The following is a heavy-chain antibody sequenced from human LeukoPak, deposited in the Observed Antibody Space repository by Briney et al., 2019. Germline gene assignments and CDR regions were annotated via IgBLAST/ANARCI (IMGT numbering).Heavy chain of an antibody. V-gene: IGHV4-39*01. J-gene: IGHJ3*02. D-gene: IGHD3-22*01. CDR1: GGSISSSSYY. Sequence: PAETLSLTCTVPGGSISSSSYYWGWIRQPPGKGLEWIGSIYYSGSTYYNPSLKSRVTISVDTSKNQFSLKLGSVTAADTAVYYCARHGHYYDSSGYYYEGLYAFDIWGQGTMVTVSS. CDR2: IYYSGST. CDR3: ARHGHYYDSSGYYYEGLYAFDI.